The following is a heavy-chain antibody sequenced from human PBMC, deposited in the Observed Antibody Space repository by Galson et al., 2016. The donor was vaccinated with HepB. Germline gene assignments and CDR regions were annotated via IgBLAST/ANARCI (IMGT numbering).Heavy chain of an antibody. CDR2: IYPSGRT. J-gene: IGHJ4*02. Sequence: SKTLSLTGEGEGGSFSNNYWTWIRQPPGKGLEWIGGIYPSGRTSYNPSLKSRVTISVDTSKNQFSLILTSVTAADTAVYYCARGSYRYDYWGQGTLVTVSS. CDR1: GGSFSNNY. CDR3: ARGSYRYDY. D-gene: IGHD3-16*02. V-gene: IGHV4-34*01.